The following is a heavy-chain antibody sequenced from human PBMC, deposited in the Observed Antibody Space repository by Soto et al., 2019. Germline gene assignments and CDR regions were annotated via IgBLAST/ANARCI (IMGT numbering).Heavy chain of an antibody. CDR1: VLTFNSHH. D-gene: IGHD3-3*01. CDR2: IYGGDNT. V-gene: IGHV3-53*01. J-gene: IGHJ5*01. CDR3: ARSFPAGADFWGGEGGFDS. Sequence: PGGSMRLSCAASVLTFNSHHMSWVRQAPGKGLEWVSVIYGGDNTYYADSVRGRFTISRDISKNTLYLQMNSLRDEDTAVYYCARSFPAGADFWGGEGGFDSWGQGILVTGSS.